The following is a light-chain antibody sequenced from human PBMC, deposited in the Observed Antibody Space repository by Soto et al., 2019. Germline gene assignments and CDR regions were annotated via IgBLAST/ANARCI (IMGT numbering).Light chain of an antibody. CDR1: QSITNW. J-gene: IGKJ1*01. Sequence: DIPMTQSPSTLSASVGARVTITCRASQSITNWLAWYQQKPGKAPKLLIYKASGLENGVPSRFSGSGSGTEFTLTISSLQPDDFATYYCQQYSSYWTFGQGTKVDI. V-gene: IGKV1-5*03. CDR2: KAS. CDR3: QQYSSYWT.